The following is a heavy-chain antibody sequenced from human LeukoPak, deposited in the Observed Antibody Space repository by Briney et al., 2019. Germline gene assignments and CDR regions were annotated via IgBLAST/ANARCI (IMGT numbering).Heavy chain of an antibody. CDR3: ARVHFLNYYYYYMDV. V-gene: IGHV4-59*01. Sequence: SETLSLTCTVSGGSISSYYWSWIRQPPGKGLEWIGYIYYSGSTNYNPSPKSRVTISVDTSKNQFSLKLSSVTAADTAVYYCARVHFLNYYYYYMDVWGKGTTVTVSS. J-gene: IGHJ6*03. CDR2: IYYSGST. CDR1: GGSISSYY. D-gene: IGHD2/OR15-2a*01.